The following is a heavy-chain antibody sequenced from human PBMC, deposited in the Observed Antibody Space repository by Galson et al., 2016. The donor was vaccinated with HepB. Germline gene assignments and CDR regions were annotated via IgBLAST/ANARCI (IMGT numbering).Heavy chain of an antibody. D-gene: IGHD3-10*01. CDR3: ARASRVTMVRGVGDP. V-gene: IGHV4-61*01. CDR1: GGSVSSGSNY. J-gene: IGHJ5*02. Sequence: SETLSLTCTVSGGSVSSGSNYWSWIRQPPGKGLEWIGYMYYTGSTNYNPSLKSRVTISVDTSKNQFSLKLSSVTAADTAVYYCARASRVTMVRGVGDPWGQGTLVTVSS. CDR2: MYYTGST.